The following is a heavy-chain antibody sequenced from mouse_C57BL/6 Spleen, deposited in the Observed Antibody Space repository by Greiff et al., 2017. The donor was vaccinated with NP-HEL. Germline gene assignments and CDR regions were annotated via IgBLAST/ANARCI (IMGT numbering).Heavy chain of an antibody. Sequence: QVQLQQSGAELVRPGASVTLSCKASGYTFTDYEMHWVKQTPVHGLEWIGAIDPETGGTAYNQKFKGKAILTADKSSSTAYMELRSLTSEDSAVYYCTRREVLDYSNHWYFDVWGTGTTVTVSS. J-gene: IGHJ1*03. CDR1: GYTFTDYE. CDR3: TRREVLDYSNHWYFDV. CDR2: IDPETGGT. V-gene: IGHV1-15*01. D-gene: IGHD2-5*01.